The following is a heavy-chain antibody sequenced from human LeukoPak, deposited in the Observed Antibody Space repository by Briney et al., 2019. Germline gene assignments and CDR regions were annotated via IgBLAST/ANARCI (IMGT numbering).Heavy chain of an antibody. CDR2: ISYDGSNK. J-gene: IGHJ4*02. D-gene: IGHD2-15*01. CDR1: GFTFSSYG. V-gene: IGHV3-30*18. CDR3: AKDEDIVVVVAATPIDY. Sequence: GGSLRLSCAASGFTFSSYGMHWVREAPGKGLEWVAVISYDGSNKYYADSVKGRFTISRENSKNTLYLQMNSLRAEETAVYYCAKDEDIVVVVAATPIDYWGQGTLVTVSS.